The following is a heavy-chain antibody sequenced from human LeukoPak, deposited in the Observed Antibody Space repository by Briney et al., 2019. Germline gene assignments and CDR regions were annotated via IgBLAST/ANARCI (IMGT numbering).Heavy chain of an antibody. V-gene: IGHV1-8*01. D-gene: IGHD3-16*01. CDR1: GYTFPSYD. CDR2: MNPNSGNT. CDR3: ARWGGLNPNGADGN. J-gene: IGHJ4*02. Sequence: ASVKVSCKASGYTFPSYDINWVRQSTGQGLEWMGCMNPNSGNTGYAQKFQGRVTMTRNTSISTAYMELSSLRSEDTAVYYCARWGGLNPNGADGNWGQGTLVTVSS.